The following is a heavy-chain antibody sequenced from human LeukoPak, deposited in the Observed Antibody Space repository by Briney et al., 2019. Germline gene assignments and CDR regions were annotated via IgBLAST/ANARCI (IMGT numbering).Heavy chain of an antibody. Sequence: SETLSLTCTVSGGSISSYYWSWIRQPPGKGLEWIGETNHSGSTNYNPSLKSRVTISVDTSKNQFSLKLSSVTAADTAVYYCARETEYSSGWYDYWGQGTLVTVSS. J-gene: IGHJ4*02. CDR2: TNHSGST. CDR1: GGSISSYY. V-gene: IGHV4-34*01. D-gene: IGHD6-19*01. CDR3: ARETEYSSGWYDY.